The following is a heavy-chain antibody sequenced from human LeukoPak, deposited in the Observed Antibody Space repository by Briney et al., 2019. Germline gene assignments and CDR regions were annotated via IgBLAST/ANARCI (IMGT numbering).Heavy chain of an antibody. CDR3: ARGVRIAASGTWFDP. Sequence: SETLSLTCSVSSGSISSPLHYWGWLRQPPGKGLEWIGSIFYTGSTFYNPSLKSRVSISVDTSKNQVSLRLPSVIVADTAVYYCARGVRIAASGTWFDPWGQGTLVTVSS. J-gene: IGHJ5*02. CDR1: SGSISSPLHY. D-gene: IGHD6-13*01. V-gene: IGHV4-39*07. CDR2: IFYTGST.